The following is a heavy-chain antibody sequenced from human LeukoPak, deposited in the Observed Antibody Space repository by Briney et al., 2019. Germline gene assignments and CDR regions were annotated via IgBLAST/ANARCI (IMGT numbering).Heavy chain of an antibody. CDR2: IYSDGST. Sequence: GESLKISCQGSGYSFTNYWIGWVRQAPGKGLEWVSVIYSDGSTYYADSVKGRFTISRDNSKNTLDLQMTGLRAEDTAVYYCARERGRGRDSPWFDYWGQGTLVTVSS. V-gene: IGHV3-53*01. CDR1: GYSFTNYW. D-gene: IGHD1-26*01. CDR3: ARERGRGRDSPWFDY. J-gene: IGHJ4*02.